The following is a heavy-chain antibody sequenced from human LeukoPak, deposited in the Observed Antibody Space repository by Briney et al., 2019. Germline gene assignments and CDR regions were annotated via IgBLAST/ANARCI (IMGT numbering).Heavy chain of an antibody. CDR2: IKEDGNKK. D-gene: IGHD6-6*01. V-gene: IGHV3-7*03. CDR3: ARVYSSSSGKNAFDI. Sequence: PGGSLRLSCAAPGFTFSKYWMSWVRQAPGKGLEWVANIKEDGNKKDYVDSVKGRFTISRDNAENSLYLQVNSLRAEDTAVYYCARVYSSSSGKNAFDIWGQGTMVTVSS. J-gene: IGHJ3*02. CDR1: GFTFSKYW.